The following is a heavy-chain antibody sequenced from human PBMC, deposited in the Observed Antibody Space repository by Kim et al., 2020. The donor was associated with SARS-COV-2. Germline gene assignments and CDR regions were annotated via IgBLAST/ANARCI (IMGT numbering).Heavy chain of an antibody. D-gene: IGHD1-26*01. CDR2: ISGSGGST. CDR3: AKDIYSGSYYSVRYYYGMDV. CDR1: GFTFSSYA. J-gene: IGHJ6*02. Sequence: GGSLRLSCAASGFTFSSYAMSWVRQAPGKGLEWVSAISGSGGSTYYADSVKGRFTISRDNSKNTLYLQMNSLRAEDTAVYYCAKDIYSGSYYSVRYYYGMDVWGQGTTVTVSS. V-gene: IGHV3-23*01.